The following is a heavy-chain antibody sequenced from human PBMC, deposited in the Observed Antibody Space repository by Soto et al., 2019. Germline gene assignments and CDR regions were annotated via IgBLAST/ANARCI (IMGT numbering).Heavy chain of an antibody. V-gene: IGHV3-11*01. Sequence: QAPGKGLEWVSYVSSSDSIYYADSVKGRFTISRDNAKNSVYLQMNSLRAEDTAVYYCARDLGYYDSSGYFDYWGQGTLVTVSS. CDR2: VSSSDSI. CDR3: ARDLGYYDSSGYFDY. J-gene: IGHJ4*02. D-gene: IGHD3-22*01.